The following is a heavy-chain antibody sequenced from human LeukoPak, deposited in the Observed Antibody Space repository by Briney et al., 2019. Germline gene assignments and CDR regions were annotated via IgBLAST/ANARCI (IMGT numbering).Heavy chain of an antibody. CDR2: VNPGGSST. V-gene: IGHV3-74*01. J-gene: IGHJ4*02. D-gene: IGHD3-10*01. Sequence: GGSLRLSCAAAGFTFSSYWMHWVRQVPGKGLVWVSRVNPGGSSTAYADSVKGRFSISRDNARNTLYLQMNSLRDEDTAVYYCAKDEGYYGSGSYPDYWGQGTLVTVSS. CDR1: GFTFSSYW. CDR3: AKDEGYYGSGSYPDY.